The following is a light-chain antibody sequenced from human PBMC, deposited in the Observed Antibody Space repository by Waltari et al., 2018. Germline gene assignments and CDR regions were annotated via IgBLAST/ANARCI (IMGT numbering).Light chain of an antibody. CDR3: QQYGSSPYT. V-gene: IGKV3-20*01. CDR2: GAS. J-gene: IGKJ2*01. Sequence: EIVLTQSPDTLSLSPGERATLPCRASPSVSSDSLAWYQQKHGQAPRLRIYGASSRATGIPDRFSGSGSGTDFTLTVSRLEPEDFAVYYCQQYGSSPYTFGQGTKVDIK. CDR1: PSVSSDS.